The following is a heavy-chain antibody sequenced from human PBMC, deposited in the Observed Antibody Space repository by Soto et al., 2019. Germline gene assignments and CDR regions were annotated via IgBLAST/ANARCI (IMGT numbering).Heavy chain of an antibody. D-gene: IGHD2-2*01. CDR3: ARDLYCGSITCYSRPYYYYYGMDV. J-gene: IGHJ6*02. V-gene: IGHV1-69*01. CDR1: GGTFSTYA. CDR2: IIPIFGTT. Sequence: QLVQSGAEVKKPGSSVKVSCKASGGTFSTYAISWVRQAPVQGLEWMGGIIPIFGTTNYAQKFQGRVTITADESTSTAYMELSSLRSDDTAVYYCARDLYCGSITCYSRPYYYYYGMDVWGQGTTVTVSS.